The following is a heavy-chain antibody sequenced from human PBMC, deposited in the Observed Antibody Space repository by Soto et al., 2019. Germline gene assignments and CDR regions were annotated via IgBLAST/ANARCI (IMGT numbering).Heavy chain of an antibody. V-gene: IGHV5-51*01. CDR1: GYSFTSYW. CDR3: ARTRAPGRYYHGMDV. CDR2: IYPGDSDT. Sequence: PGESLKISCKGSGYSFTSYWIGWVRQMPGKGLEWMGIIYPGDSDTRYSPSFQGQVTISADKSISTAYLQWSSLKASDTAMYYSARTRAPGRYYHGMDVWGQGTTVTVSS. D-gene: IGHD2-15*01. J-gene: IGHJ6*02.